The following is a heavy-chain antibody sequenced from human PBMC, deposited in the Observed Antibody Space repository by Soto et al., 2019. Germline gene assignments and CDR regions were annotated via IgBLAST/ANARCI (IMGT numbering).Heavy chain of an antibody. Sequence: PSETLSLTCAVYGGSFSGYYWSWIRQPPGKGLEWIGEINHSGSTNYNPSLKSRVTISVDTSKNQFSLKLSSVTAADTAVYYCARGLWSLGPQPNYYGFDYWGQGTLVTVSS. CDR1: GGSFSGYY. J-gene: IGHJ4*02. CDR3: ARGLWSLGPQPNYYGFDY. V-gene: IGHV4-34*01. D-gene: IGHD3-22*01. CDR2: INHSGST.